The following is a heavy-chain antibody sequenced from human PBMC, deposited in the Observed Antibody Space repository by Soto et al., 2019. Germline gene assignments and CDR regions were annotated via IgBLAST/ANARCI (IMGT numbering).Heavy chain of an antibody. V-gene: IGHV1-69*13. D-gene: IGHD5-18*01. Sequence: ASVQVSCKASAGTFSSYAISWVRQAPGQGLEWMGGIIPIFGTANYAQKFQGRVTITADESTSTAYMELSSLRSEDTDVYYCAGDDTAIVFDYWGQGTLVTVSS. CDR2: IIPIFGTA. CDR1: AGTFSSYA. CDR3: AGDDTAIVFDY. J-gene: IGHJ4*02.